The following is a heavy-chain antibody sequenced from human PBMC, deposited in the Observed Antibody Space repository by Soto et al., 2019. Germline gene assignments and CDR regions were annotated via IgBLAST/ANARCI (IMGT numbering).Heavy chain of an antibody. CDR3: ARGGAARPSDAFDI. D-gene: IGHD6-6*01. CDR2: INHSGST. J-gene: IGHJ3*02. V-gene: IGHV4-34*01. CDR1: GGNFRDHF. Sequence: PLETKSVPYTVFGGNFRDHFWSCIIQNTGKGLEWIGEINHSGSTNYNPSLKSRVTISVDTSKNQFSLKLSSVTAADTAVYYCARGGAARPSDAFDIWGQGTMVTVSS.